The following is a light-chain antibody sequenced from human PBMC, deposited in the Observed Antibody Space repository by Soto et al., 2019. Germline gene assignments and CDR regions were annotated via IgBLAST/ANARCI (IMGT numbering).Light chain of an antibody. CDR3: CSYAGSSTLV. CDR1: SSDVGGYNL. V-gene: IGLV2-23*01. J-gene: IGLJ3*02. Sequence: QSALTQPASVSGSPGQSITISCTGTSSDVGGYNLVSWYQQHPAKAPKLIIYEASKRHSGVSNRFSGSRSGNTASLTISGLKAEDEADYHCCSYAGSSTLVFGGGTKLTVL. CDR2: EAS.